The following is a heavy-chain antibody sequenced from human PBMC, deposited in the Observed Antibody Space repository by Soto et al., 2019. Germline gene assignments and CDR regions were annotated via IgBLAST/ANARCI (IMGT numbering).Heavy chain of an antibody. J-gene: IGHJ6*03. CDR3: SRQASDFWSGKPQYYMDV. D-gene: IGHD3-3*01. Sequence: EVQLVESGGGLVQPGGSLKLSCAASGFTFIGSAMHWVRQASGKGREWVGRIRSKGNNYATAYGSSLKGRFTISRDDSKNTAYLQMNSLNTEDTAVYYCSRQASDFWSGKPQYYMDVWGKGTTVTVSS. CDR2: IRSKGNNYAT. V-gene: IGHV3-73*01. CDR1: GFTFIGSA.